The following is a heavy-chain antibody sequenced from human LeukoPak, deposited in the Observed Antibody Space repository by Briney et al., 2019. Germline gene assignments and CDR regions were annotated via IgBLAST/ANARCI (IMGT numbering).Heavy chain of an antibody. CDR1: GFTFSSYS. CDR2: ISSSSSYI. Sequence: GGSLRLSCAASGFTFSSYSMNWVRQAPGKGLEWVSSISSSSSYIYYADSVKGRFTISGDNAKNSLYLQMSTLRAEDTGVYYCARAVGSDWGQGALVTVSS. V-gene: IGHV3-21*01. D-gene: IGHD2-15*01. J-gene: IGHJ4*02. CDR3: ARAVGSD.